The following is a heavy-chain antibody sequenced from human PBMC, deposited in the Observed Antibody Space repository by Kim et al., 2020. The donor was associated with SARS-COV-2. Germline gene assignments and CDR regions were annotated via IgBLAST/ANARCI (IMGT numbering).Heavy chain of an antibody. J-gene: IGHJ5*02. CDR3: STTVDTTMTAVSLFDP. CDR1: GYTLTELS. Sequence: ASVKVSCKVSGYTLTELSMHWVRQAPGKGLEWMGGVDPEDGETIYAQKFQGRVTMTEDTSTDTAYMELSSLRSEDTAMYYCSTTVDTTMTAVSLFDPWGQGTLVTVSS. CDR2: VDPEDGET. V-gene: IGHV1-24*01. D-gene: IGHD5-18*01.